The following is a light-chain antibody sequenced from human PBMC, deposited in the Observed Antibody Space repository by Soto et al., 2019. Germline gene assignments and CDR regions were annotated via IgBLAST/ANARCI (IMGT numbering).Light chain of an antibody. J-gene: IGKJ1*01. CDR2: GAS. CDR1: QSVSSN. V-gene: IGKV3-15*01. CDR3: QQYNNWPPWT. Sequence: EIVMTQSPATLSVSPGERATLSCRASQSVSSNLAWYQQKPGQAPRLLIYGASTRATGIPARFSGSGSVTEFTLTISGLQSEDFAVYYCQQYNNWPPWTFGQGTNVEIK.